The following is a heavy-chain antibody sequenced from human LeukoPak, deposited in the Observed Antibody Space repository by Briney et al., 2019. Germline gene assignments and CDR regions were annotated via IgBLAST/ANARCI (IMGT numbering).Heavy chain of an antibody. J-gene: IGHJ4*02. CDR1: GLTFSSYW. D-gene: IGHD1-1*01. V-gene: IGHV3-74*01. Sequence: GRSLRLSCAASGLTFSSYWMHWDRPPPRKGLVWVSRINSDGSSTSYADSVKGRFTISRDNAKNTLYLQMKGLRAEDTAVYYCARGTGDYWGQGTLVTVSS. CDR2: INSDGSST. CDR3: ARGTGDY.